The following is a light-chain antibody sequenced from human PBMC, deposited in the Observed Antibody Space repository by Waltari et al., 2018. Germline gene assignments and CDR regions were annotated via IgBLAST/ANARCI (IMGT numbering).Light chain of an antibody. CDR2: KAS. Sequence: DINMSQSSSTLSAFVGDRVAITCRASQSISGWLAWYQQKPGKAPKLLISKASTLESGVPSRFSGSGSGTEFTLTISSLQSDDFATYYCQQYNSNPWTFGQGTKVEI. V-gene: IGKV1-5*03. CDR1: QSISGW. CDR3: QQYNSNPWT. J-gene: IGKJ1*01.